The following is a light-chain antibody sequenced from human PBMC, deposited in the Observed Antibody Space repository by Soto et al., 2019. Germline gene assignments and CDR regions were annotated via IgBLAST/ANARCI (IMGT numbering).Light chain of an antibody. CDR3: SSYTSTMTNV. Sequence: QSLLTQPASVSGSPGRSITITYTGTSSDVGGFNSVSWYQLRPGTAPKLILYDVVDRPSGVSYRFSGSKSGNTASLTISGLQAADEADYFCSSYTSTMTNVFGSGTKDTVL. J-gene: IGLJ1*01. V-gene: IGLV2-14*03. CDR1: SSDVGGFNS. CDR2: DVV.